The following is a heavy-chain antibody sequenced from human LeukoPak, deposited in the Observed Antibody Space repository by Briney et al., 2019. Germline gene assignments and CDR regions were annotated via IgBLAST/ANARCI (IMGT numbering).Heavy chain of an antibody. CDR3: AKRSSGTSGYFDS. D-gene: IGHD6-25*01. Sequence: PGGSLRLSCAASGFTFSSYSMSWVRQVPGKGLEWVSAITYSGEYTDYADSVKGRFTISRDNSKNTLYLQMSSLRADDTAVYFCAKRSSGTSGYFDSWGQGTLVTVSP. CDR1: GFTFSSYS. V-gene: IGHV3-23*01. CDR2: ITYSGEYT. J-gene: IGHJ4*02.